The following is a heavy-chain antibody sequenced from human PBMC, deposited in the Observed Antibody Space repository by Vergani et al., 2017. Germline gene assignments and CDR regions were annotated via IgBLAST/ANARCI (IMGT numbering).Heavy chain of an antibody. V-gene: IGHV3-74*01. CDR1: GFTFSSYW. D-gene: IGHD4-17*01. CDR2: INSDGSST. CDR3: AKDWAVTTVTTSPNY. J-gene: IGHJ4*02. Sequence: VQLVESGGGLVQPGGSLRLSCAASGFTFSSYWMHWVRQAPGKGLVWVSRINSDGSSTSYADSVKGRFTISRDNDKNTLYLQMNSLRAEDTAVYYCAKDWAVTTVTTSPNYWGQGTLVTVSS.